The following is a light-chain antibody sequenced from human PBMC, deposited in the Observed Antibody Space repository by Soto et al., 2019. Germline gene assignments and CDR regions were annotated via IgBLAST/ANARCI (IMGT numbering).Light chain of an antibody. V-gene: IGKV1-39*01. CDR1: QNIYSY. CDR2: GAS. Sequence: DIQMTQSPSSLSASVGDRVTITCRASQNIYSYLNWYQQQPGKAPKLLIYGASRLQSGVTSRFSGSGSGADFTLTISSLQTEDFATYYCQQTYSTPYSFGQGTKVEIK. J-gene: IGKJ2*03. CDR3: QQTYSTPYS.